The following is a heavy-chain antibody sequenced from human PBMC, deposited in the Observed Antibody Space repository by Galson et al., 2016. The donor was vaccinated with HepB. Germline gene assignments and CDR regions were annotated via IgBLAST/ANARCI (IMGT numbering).Heavy chain of an antibody. Sequence: SLRLSCAGAGFNVNDYYMNWIRQAPGKGLEWVSYISSSGTYTGYADSMKGRFTISRDIAKNSVFLQMNSLRADDTAVYYCVLPRRDTTTIFDYWGQGTLVTVSS. CDR1: GFNVNDYY. V-gene: IGHV3-11*06. D-gene: IGHD4-17*01. CDR2: ISSSGTYT. CDR3: VLPRRDTTTIFDY. J-gene: IGHJ4*02.